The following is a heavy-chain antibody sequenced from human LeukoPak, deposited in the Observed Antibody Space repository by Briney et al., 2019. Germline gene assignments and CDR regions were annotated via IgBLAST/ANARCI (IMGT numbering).Heavy chain of an antibody. CDR2: IYYSGST. CDR1: GGSISSSSYY. D-gene: IGHD2-2*01. CDR3: ARVLVPAGPILSGRIFSPPNWFDP. V-gene: IGHV4-39*07. Sequence: SETLSLTCTVSGGSISSSSYYWGWIRQPPGKGLEWIGSIYYSGSTYYNPSLKSRVTISVDTSKNQFSLKLSSVTAADTAVYYCARVLVPAGPILSGRIFSPPNWFDPWGRGTLVTVSS. J-gene: IGHJ5*02.